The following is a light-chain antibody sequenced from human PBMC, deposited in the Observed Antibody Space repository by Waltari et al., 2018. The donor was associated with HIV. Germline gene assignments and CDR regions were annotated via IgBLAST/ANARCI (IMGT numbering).Light chain of an antibody. J-gene: IGLJ2*01. Sequence: SYVLTQAPSVSVAPGQTATISRGNIGRNSVQGYRQNPGRAPLLVVLDDVDRSSGIPARFSGARSGERATLTIRGVEAGDEADYYCQVWDRSYKEAVFGGGT. V-gene: IGLV3-21*02. CDR2: DDV. CDR1: NIGRNS. CDR3: QVWDRSYKEAV.